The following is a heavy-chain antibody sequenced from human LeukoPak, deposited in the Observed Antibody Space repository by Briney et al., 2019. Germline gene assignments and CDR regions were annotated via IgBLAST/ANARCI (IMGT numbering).Heavy chain of an antibody. D-gene: IGHD2-21*01. CDR1: GDSISSYY. Sequence: SETLSLTCTLSGDSISSYYSSWIRHPPGKGREWLGYIYYSGSTNYNPPLQRRVTLSVHTSKNKFSLKRNSVAGADTAVYYCARHRRHVVGPTSLDYWGQGTLVTVSS. CDR2: IYYSGST. V-gene: IGHV4-59*08. CDR3: ARHRRHVVGPTSLDY. J-gene: IGHJ4*02.